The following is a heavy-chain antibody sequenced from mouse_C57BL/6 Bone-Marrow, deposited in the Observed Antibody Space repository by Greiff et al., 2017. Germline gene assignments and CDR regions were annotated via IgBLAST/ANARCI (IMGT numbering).Heavy chain of an antibody. CDR2: IHPSGSDT. V-gene: IGHV1-74*01. J-gene: IGHJ1*03. CDR1: GYTFTSYW. D-gene: IGHD1-1*01. Sequence: VQLQQPGAELVKPGASVKVSCKASGYTFTSYWMHWVKQRPGQGLEWIGRIHPSGSDTNYNQKFKGKATLTVDKSSSTAYMQLSSLTSEDSAVYYCAIFITTVVRYFDVWGTGTTVTVSS. CDR3: AIFITTVVRYFDV.